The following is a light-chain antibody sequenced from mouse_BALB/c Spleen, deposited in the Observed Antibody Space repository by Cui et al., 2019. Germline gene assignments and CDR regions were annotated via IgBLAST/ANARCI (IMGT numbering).Light chain of an antibody. Sequence: DIVMTQSSKFMSTSVGDRVSVTCKASQNVGTNLAWYQQKPGQSPKALIYSASYRYGGVPDRFTGSGSGTDFTLTISNVQSEDLAEYFCQQYNSYPYTFGGGTKLEIK. V-gene: IGKV6-15*01. CDR2: SAS. CDR1: QNVGTN. J-gene: IGKJ2*01. CDR3: QQYNSYPYT.